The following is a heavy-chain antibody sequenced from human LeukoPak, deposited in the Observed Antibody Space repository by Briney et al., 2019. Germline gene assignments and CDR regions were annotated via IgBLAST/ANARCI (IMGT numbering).Heavy chain of an antibody. Sequence: PGGSLRLSCAASGFTFDDYSMSWVRQAPGKGLEWVSGINWNGGSTGYADSVKGRFTISRDNAKNSLYLQMNSLRAEDTALYYCASTRNYADSSAFDIWGQGTMVTVSS. V-gene: IGHV3-20*04. CDR2: INWNGGST. D-gene: IGHD1-7*01. J-gene: IGHJ3*02. CDR3: ASTRNYADSSAFDI. CDR1: GFTFDDYS.